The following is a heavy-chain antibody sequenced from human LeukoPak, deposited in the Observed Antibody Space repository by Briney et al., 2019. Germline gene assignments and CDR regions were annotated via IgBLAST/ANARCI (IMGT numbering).Heavy chain of an antibody. CDR1: GGTFSSYA. J-gene: IGHJ5*02. D-gene: IGHD3-9*01. CDR2: IIPIFGTA. V-gene: IGHV1-69*01. Sequence: SVKVSCKASGGTFSSYAISWVRQAPGQGLEWIGGIIPIFGTANYAQKFQGRVTITADESTSTAYMELSSLRSEDTAVYYCARDHDILTGRNWFDPWGQGALVTVSS. CDR3: ARDHDILTGRNWFDP.